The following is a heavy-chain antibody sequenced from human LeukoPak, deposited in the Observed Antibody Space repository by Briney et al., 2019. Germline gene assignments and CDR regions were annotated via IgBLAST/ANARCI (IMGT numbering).Heavy chain of an antibody. J-gene: IGHJ4*02. CDR2: VYSGGNT. D-gene: IGHD2-15*01. CDR3: ARRAGEYSHPYDY. CDR1: GFTVSSNS. Sequence: GGSLRLSCTVSGFTVSSNSWSWVRQAPGKGLEWVSFVYSGGNTHYSDSVKGRFTISRDNSKNTLYLQMNSLRAEDTAIYYCARRAGEYSHPYDYWGQGTLVTVSS. V-gene: IGHV3-53*01.